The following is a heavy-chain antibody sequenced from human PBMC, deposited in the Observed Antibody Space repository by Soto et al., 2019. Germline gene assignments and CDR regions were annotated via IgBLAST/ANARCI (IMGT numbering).Heavy chain of an antibody. Sequence: QVQLVQSGAEVKKPGPSVKASCQASGYTFTSYGTTWGRRAPGQGLEWRGWISASNGNTNNAQKLQGRVTMTTDTSTSTAYMELRSLRSDDTAVYYCARDGILWFGEDVNFDYWGQGTLVTVSS. V-gene: IGHV1-18*01. CDR3: ARDGILWFGEDVNFDY. CDR1: GYTFTSYG. CDR2: ISASNGNT. J-gene: IGHJ4*02. D-gene: IGHD3-10*01.